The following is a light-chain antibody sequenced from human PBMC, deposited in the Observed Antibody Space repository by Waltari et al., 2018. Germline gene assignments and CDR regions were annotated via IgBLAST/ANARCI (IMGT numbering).Light chain of an antibody. CDR2: DAS. CDR3: QQYGYSSYT. V-gene: IGKV3D-20*01. CDR1: QSVTTNY. J-gene: IGKJ2*01. Sequence: EIELTQSPATLSLSPGERATLSCGASQSVTTNYLAWYQQKPGLAPSLLIYDASSRTTGIPDRFSGSGSGTDFTLTISRLEPEDFAVYYCQQYGYSSYTFGQGTKLEIK.